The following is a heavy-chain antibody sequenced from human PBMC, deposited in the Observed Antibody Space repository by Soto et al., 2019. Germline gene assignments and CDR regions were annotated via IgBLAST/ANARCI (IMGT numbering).Heavy chain of an antibody. CDR1: GGSISSYY. D-gene: IGHD6-13*01. V-gene: IGHV4-59*01. Sequence: NPSETLSLTCTVSGGSISSYYWSWIRQPPGKGLEWIGYIYSSGSTNYNPSLKSRVTISVDTSKNQFSLKLSSVTAADTAVYYCARGSSSWYGIDYWGQGTLVTVSS. CDR2: IYSSGST. J-gene: IGHJ4*02. CDR3: ARGSSSWYGIDY.